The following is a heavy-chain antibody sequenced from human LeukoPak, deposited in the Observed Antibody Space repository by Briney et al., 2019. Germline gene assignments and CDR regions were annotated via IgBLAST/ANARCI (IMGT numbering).Heavy chain of an antibody. V-gene: IGHV1-69*13. CDR3: ARGTTVTTRGPYDY. J-gene: IGHJ4*02. Sequence: GASVKVSCKASGYTFTSYGITWVRQAPGQGLEWMGGIIPIFGTANYAQKFQGRVTITADESTSTAYMELSSLRSEDTAVYYCARGTTVTTRGPYDYWGQGTLVTVSS. CDR2: IIPIFGTA. D-gene: IGHD4-17*01. CDR1: GYTFTSYG.